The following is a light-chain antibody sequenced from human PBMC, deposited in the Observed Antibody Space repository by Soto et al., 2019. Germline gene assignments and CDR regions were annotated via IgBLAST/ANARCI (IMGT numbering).Light chain of an antibody. J-gene: IGKJ1*01. Sequence: VVLTQFPGALSLSPGETATLSCGASQRVSNNFLGWYQQKPGLPPRLLIYDATSRANGIPERFSGRGSGTRFTPTISRLEPEDFAVYYCQEYGSTPWTFGRGTKVEMK. CDR1: QRVSNNF. CDR3: QEYGSTPWT. V-gene: IGKV3D-20*01. CDR2: DAT.